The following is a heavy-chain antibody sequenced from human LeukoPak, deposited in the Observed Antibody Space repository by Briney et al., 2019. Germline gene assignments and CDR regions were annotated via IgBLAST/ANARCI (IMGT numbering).Heavy chain of an antibody. CDR2: ISSNGGST. CDR3: ARAGTDYYYYMDV. CDR1: GFTFSSYA. V-gene: IGHV3-64*01. J-gene: IGHJ6*03. Sequence: PGGSLRLSCAASGFTFSSYAMHWVRQAPGKGLEYVSAISSNGGSTYYANSVKGRFTISRDNSKNTLYLQMGSLRAEDMAVYYCARAGTDYYYYMDVWGKGTTVTVPS.